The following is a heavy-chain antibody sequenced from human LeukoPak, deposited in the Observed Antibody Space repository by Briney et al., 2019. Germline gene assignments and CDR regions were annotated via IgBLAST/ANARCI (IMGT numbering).Heavy chain of an antibody. CDR3: ARVPRGPGRAFDI. D-gene: IGHD2-8*02. CDR1: GYTFTGYY. Sequence: EASVKVSCKASGYTFTGYYMHWVRQAPGQGLEWMGWINPNSGGTNYAQKFQGRVTMTRDTSISTAYMELSRLRSDDTAVYYCARVPRGPGRAFDIWGQGTMVTVSS. V-gene: IGHV1-2*02. CDR2: INPNSGGT. J-gene: IGHJ3*02.